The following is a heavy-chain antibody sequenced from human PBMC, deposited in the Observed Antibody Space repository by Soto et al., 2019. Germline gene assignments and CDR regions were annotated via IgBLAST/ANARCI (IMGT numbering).Heavy chain of an antibody. D-gene: IGHD1-1*01. CDR2: AYYSEST. V-gene: IGHV4-39*01. CDR1: GASIRSSTYQ. Sequence: QLQLQESGPGLVKPSETLSLTCTVSGASIRSSTYQWGWIRQPPGRGLEWIGSAYYSESTYYNPSPKSRVPMSVDKSKNQFSLKVSSVTAADTALYYCARTRNWKVYYWGQGNLVTLAS. J-gene: IGHJ4*02. CDR3: ARTRNWKVYY.